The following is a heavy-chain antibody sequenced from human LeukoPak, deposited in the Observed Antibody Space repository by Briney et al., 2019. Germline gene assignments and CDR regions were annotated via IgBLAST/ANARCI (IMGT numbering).Heavy chain of an antibody. D-gene: IGHD3-3*01. Sequence: GGSLRLSCAAYGFTFSSYSMNWVRQAPGKGLEWVSSISSSSSYIYYADSVKGRFTISRDNAKNSLYLQMNSLRAEDTAVYYCARDRPDYSIFGVVIMDPTHFDYWGQGTLVTVSS. CDR3: ARDRPDYSIFGVVIMDPTHFDY. V-gene: IGHV3-21*01. CDR2: ISSSSSYI. J-gene: IGHJ4*02. CDR1: GFTFSSYS.